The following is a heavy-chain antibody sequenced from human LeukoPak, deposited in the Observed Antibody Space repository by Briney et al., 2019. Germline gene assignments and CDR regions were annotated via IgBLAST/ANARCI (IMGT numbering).Heavy chain of an antibody. CDR3: ARDAYFRIVLMVYAPDENWFDP. D-gene: IGHD2-8*01. V-gene: IGHV1-2*02. Sequence: ASVKVSCKASGYTFTGYYMHWVRQAPGQGLEWMGWINPNSGGTNYAQKFQGRVTMTRDTSISTAYMELSRLRSDDTAVYYCARDAYFRIVLMVYAPDENWFDPWGQGTLVTVSS. J-gene: IGHJ5*02. CDR2: INPNSGGT. CDR1: GYTFTGYY.